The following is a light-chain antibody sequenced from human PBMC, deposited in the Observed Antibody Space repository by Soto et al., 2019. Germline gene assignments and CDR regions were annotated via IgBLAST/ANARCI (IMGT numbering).Light chain of an antibody. J-gene: IGKJ1*01. CDR2: AAS. Sequence: DIQMTQSPSTLSASVGERVTITFRASQGIRNDLGWYQQKPGKAPKLLIYAASSLQSGVPSRFSGSGSGTDFTLTISSLQPDDFATYYCQQYNSYWTFGQGTKVDIK. CDR1: QGIRND. V-gene: IGKV1-17*01. CDR3: QQYNSYWT.